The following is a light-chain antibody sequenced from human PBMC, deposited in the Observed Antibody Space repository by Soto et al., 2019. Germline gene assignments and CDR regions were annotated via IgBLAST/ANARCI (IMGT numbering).Light chain of an antibody. Sequence: EIVLTQSPGTLSLSPGERATLSCRASQSISRSYLAWYQQKPGQAPRLLIYGASSRATGIPDRFSGSGSGTDFTLTIRRLEPEDFAVYYCQQYGSSPLTFGGGTKVEIK. V-gene: IGKV3-20*01. J-gene: IGKJ4*01. CDR1: QSISRSY. CDR3: QQYGSSPLT. CDR2: GAS.